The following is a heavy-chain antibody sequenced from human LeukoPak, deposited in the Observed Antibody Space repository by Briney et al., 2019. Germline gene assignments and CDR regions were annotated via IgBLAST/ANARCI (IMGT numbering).Heavy chain of an antibody. CDR3: AIRRGANGDYVWFEP. J-gene: IGHJ5*02. D-gene: IGHD4-17*01. CDR1: GGSISSGGYY. CDR2: IYYSGST. Sequence: SETLSLTCTVSGGSISSGGYYWSWIRQHPGKGLEWIGHIYYSGSTYYNPSLKSRVTISVDTSKNQFSLKLSSVTAADTAVYYCAIRRGANGDYVWFEPWGQGTLVTVSS. V-gene: IGHV4-31*03.